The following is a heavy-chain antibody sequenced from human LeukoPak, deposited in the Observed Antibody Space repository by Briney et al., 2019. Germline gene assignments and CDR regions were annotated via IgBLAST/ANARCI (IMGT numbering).Heavy chain of an antibody. J-gene: IGHJ4*02. CDR2: ISPSGGIT. CDR1: GFTFSSHG. V-gene: IGHV3-23*01. D-gene: IGHD3-10*01. Sequence: GGSLRLSCAASGFTFSSHGMNWVRQAPGKGLEWVSGISPSGGITYYADSVKGRFTISRDNSKNTLYLHMHSLRADDTALYYCAKDLHGAFDYWGQGTLVTVSS. CDR3: AKDLHGAFDY.